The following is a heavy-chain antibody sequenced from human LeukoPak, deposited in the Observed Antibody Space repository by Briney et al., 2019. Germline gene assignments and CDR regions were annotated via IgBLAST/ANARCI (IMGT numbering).Heavy chain of an antibody. V-gene: IGHV3-7*03. CDR2: IKLDGSEK. CDR3: ARDQYDTWSRRGNFDS. Sequence: GGSLGLSCVASGFTFGKYWMSWVRQAPGKGLEWVANIKLDGSEKNYVDSVKGRFTISRDNTKNSLYLQMNSLRVEDTAVFYCARDQYDTWSRRGNFDSWGQGTLVIVSS. J-gene: IGHJ4*02. CDR1: GFTFGKYW. D-gene: IGHD3-3*01.